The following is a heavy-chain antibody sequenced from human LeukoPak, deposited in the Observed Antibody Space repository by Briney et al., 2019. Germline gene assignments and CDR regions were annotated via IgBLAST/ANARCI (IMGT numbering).Heavy chain of an antibody. V-gene: IGHV4-39*01. CDR2: IYYSGST. Sequence: SQTLSLTRTVSGGSISSRSYYWGWVRQPPGKGLGWVGSIYYSGSTYYNPSLKSRVTISVDTSKIQFSLKLSSVTAADTAVYYCARQSGYYRYYFDYWGQGTLVTVSS. CDR3: ARQSGYYRYYFDY. J-gene: IGHJ4*02. CDR1: GGSISSRSYY. D-gene: IGHD3-22*01.